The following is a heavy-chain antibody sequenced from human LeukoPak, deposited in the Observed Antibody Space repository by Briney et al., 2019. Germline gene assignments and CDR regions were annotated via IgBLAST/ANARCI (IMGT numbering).Heavy chain of an antibody. V-gene: IGHV1-2*02. D-gene: IGHD3-10*01. CDR2: INPNSGGT. Sequence: WASVKVSCKASGYTFTGYYMHWVRQAPGQGLEWMGWINPNSGGTNYAQKFQGRVTMTRDTSISTAYMELSRLRSDDTAVYYCARSSYGSGSYSRIWGQGTLDTVSS. CDR3: ARSSYGSGSYSRI. J-gene: IGHJ4*02. CDR1: GYTFTGYY.